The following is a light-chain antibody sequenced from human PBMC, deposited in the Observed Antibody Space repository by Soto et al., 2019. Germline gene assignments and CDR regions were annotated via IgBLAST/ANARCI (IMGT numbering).Light chain of an antibody. V-gene: IGKV3-20*01. CDR3: QQYNNWPPIT. J-gene: IGKJ5*01. Sequence: EIVLTQSPGTLSLSPGERATLSCRASQSVSNNYLAWYQQKPGQAPRLLIYGASNRATGIPDRFSGSGSGTDFTLTISSLQSEDFGVYYCQQYNNWPPITFGQGTRLEIK. CDR2: GAS. CDR1: QSVSNNY.